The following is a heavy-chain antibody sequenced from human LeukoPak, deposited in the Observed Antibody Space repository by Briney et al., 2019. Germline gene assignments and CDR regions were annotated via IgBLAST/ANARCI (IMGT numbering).Heavy chain of an antibody. V-gene: IGHV4-34*01. D-gene: IGHD3-10*01. CDR1: GGSFSGYY. CDR2: INHGGST. CDR3: ARRSITQGGFDP. Sequence: SETLSLTCAVYGGSFSGYYWSWIRQPPGKGLEWIGEINHGGSTNYNPSLKSRVTISVDTSKNQFSLKLSSVTAADTAVYYCARRSITQGGFDPWGQGTLVTVSS. J-gene: IGHJ5*02.